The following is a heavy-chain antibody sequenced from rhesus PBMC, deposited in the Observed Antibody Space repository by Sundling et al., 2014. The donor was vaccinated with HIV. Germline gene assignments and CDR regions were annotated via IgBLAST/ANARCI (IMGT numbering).Heavy chain of an antibody. V-gene: IGHV3S42*01. CDR1: GFTISSYY. J-gene: IGHJ4*01. D-gene: IGHD2-33*01. CDR3: AKGGCSDSGCSFDY. Sequence: EVHLVESGGGLVKPGGSLRLSCAASGFTISSYYMYWVRQAPGKGLEWVSTVTSGGDNIYYTDSVKGRFTISRDNSKNTVSLQLNSLRAEDTAVYYCAKGGCSDSGCSFDYWGQGVLVTVSS. CDR2: VTSGGDNI.